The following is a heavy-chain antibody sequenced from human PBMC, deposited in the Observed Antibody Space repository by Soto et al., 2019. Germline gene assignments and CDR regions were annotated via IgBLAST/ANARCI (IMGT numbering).Heavy chain of an antibody. D-gene: IGHD1-7*01. Sequence: QVQLVESGGGVVQPGRSLRLSCAASGFTFSSYGMHWVRQAPGKGLEWVAVISYDGSDKFYADSVKGRFTISRDNSKNTLYLQMNSLTTEDTDMYYCAKDSGWNYSFDYWGQGTLVTVSS. CDR1: GFTFSSYG. CDR3: AKDSGWNYSFDY. J-gene: IGHJ4*02. CDR2: ISYDGSDK. V-gene: IGHV3-30*18.